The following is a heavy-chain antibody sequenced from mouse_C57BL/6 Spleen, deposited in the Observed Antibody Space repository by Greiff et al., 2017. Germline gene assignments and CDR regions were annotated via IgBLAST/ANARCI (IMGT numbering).Heavy chain of an antibody. J-gene: IGHJ2*01. D-gene: IGHD2-5*01. Sequence: EVQLQESGGGLVKPGGSLKLSCAASGFTFSDYGMHWVRQAPEKGLEWVAYISSGSSTIYYADTVKGRFTISRDNAKNTLFLQMTSLRSEDTAMYYCARASYYSNYFDYWGQGTTLTVSS. CDR3: ARASYYSNYFDY. CDR1: GFTFSDYG. CDR2: ISSGSSTI. V-gene: IGHV5-17*01.